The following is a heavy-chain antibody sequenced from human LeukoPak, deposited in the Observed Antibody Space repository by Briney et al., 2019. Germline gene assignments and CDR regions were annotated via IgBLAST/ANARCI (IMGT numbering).Heavy chain of an antibody. J-gene: IGHJ5*02. Sequence: GESLKISCKGSGYSFTSYWIGWVRQMPGKGLEWMGIIYPGDSDTRYSPSFQGQVTISADKSISTAYLKWSSLKASDTAMYYCARVPFDCSSTSCYINWFDPWGQGTLVTVSS. CDR1: GYSFTSYW. V-gene: IGHV5-51*01. D-gene: IGHD2-2*02. CDR3: ARVPFDCSSTSCYINWFDP. CDR2: IYPGDSDT.